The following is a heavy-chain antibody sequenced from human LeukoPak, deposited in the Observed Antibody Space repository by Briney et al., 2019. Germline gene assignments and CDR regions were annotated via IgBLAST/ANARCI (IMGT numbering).Heavy chain of an antibody. CDR1: GYTLTELS. D-gene: IGHD6-19*01. Sequence: ASVKVSCKVSGYTLTELSMHWVRPAPGKGLEWMGGFDPEDGETIYAQKFQGRVTMTEDTSTDTAYMELSSLRSEDTAVYYCATGFSYGSGWSLDYWGQGTLSPSPQ. CDR2: FDPEDGET. V-gene: IGHV1-24*01. J-gene: IGHJ4*02. CDR3: ATGFSYGSGWSLDY.